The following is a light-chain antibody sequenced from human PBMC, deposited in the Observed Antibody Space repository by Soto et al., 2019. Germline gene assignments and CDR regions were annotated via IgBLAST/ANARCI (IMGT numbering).Light chain of an antibody. V-gene: IGKV3-20*01. J-gene: IGKJ1*01. CDR3: QQYGSSGT. Sequence: EIVLTQYPGTLSLSPGERSPPSGRASQSVSSYLAWYQQKPGQSPRLLIYGESNRATGIPDRFSGSGSGTDFTLTISRLEPEDFAVYYCQQYGSSGTFGQGTKVEIK. CDR2: GES. CDR1: QSVSSY.